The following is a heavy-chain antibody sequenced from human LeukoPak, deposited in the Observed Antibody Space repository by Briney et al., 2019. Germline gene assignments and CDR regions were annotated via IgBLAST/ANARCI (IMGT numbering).Heavy chain of an antibody. J-gene: IGHJ5*02. V-gene: IGHV4-59*06. Sequence: SETLSLTCTVSGGSISSYYWSWIRQPPGKGLEWIGYIYYSGSTYYNPSLKSRVTISVDTSKNQFSLKLSSVTAADTAVYYCARTFTSYDYVWGSYRSEWFDPWGQGTLVTVSS. D-gene: IGHD3-16*02. CDR2: IYYSGST. CDR1: GGSISSYY. CDR3: ARTFTSYDYVWGSYRSEWFDP.